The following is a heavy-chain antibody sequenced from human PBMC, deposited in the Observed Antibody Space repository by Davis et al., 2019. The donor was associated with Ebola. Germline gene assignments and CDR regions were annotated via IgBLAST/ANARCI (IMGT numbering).Heavy chain of an antibody. CDR2: IYYSGST. CDR3: ARHAYSSSWDNWFDP. J-gene: IGHJ5*02. V-gene: IGHV4-59*08. CDR1: GGSISSYY. Sequence: MPGGSLRLSCTVSGGSISSYYWSWIRQPPGKGLEWIGSIYYSGSTYYNPSLKSRVTISVDTSKNQFSLQLNSVTAADTAVYYCARHAYSSSWDNWFDPWGQGTLVTVSS. D-gene: IGHD6-13*01.